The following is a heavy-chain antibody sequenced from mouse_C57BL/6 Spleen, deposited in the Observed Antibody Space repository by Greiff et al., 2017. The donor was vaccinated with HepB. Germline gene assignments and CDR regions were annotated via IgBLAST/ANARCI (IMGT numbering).Heavy chain of an antibody. J-gene: IGHJ4*01. CDR2: IDPSDSYT. V-gene: IGHV1-50*01. D-gene: IGHD3-2*02. CDR1: GYTFTSYW. CDR3: ARGGGQIRLHYYAMDY. Sequence: VQLQQPGAELVKPGASVKLSCKASGYTFTSYWMQWVKQRPGQGLEWIGEIDPSDSYTNYNQKFKGKATLTVDTSYSTAYMQLSSLTSEDSAVYYCARGGGQIRLHYYAMDYWGQGTSVTVSS.